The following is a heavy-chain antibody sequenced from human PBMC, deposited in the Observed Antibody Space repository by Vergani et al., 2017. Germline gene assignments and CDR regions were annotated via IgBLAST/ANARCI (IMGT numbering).Heavy chain of an antibody. J-gene: IGHJ6*03. V-gene: IGHV1-69*01. CDR3: ARAITNFGVVINYYYYMDV. D-gene: IGHD3-3*01. CDR1: GGTFSSYA. Sequence: QVQLVQSGAEVKKPGSSVKVSCKASGGTFSSYAISWVRQAPGQGLEWMGGIIPIFGTANYAQKFQGRVTITADESTSTAYMELSSLRSEDTAVYYCARAITNFGVVINYYYYMDVWGKGTTVTVSS. CDR2: IIPIFGTA.